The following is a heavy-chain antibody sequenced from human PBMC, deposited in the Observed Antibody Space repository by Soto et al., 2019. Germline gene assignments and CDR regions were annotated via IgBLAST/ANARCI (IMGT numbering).Heavy chain of an antibody. CDR1: GFTFSSYW. D-gene: IGHD3-10*01. Sequence: EVQLGESGGGLVQPGGSLRLSCAASGFTFSSYWMTWVRQAPGKGLECVANIKQDGSDKYYVDSVKGRFTISRDNAKNSLYLQMNSLRVEDTAVYYCARQTRAPESWGQGTLVTVSS. J-gene: IGHJ4*02. CDR3: ARQTRAPES. V-gene: IGHV3-7*03. CDR2: IKQDGSDK.